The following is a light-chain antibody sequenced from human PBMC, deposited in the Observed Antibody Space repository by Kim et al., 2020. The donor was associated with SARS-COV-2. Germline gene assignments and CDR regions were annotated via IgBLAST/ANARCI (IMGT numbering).Light chain of an antibody. J-gene: IGLJ1*01. V-gene: IGLV1-51*01. CDR1: SSNIGNNY. CDR2: DNN. CDR3: GTWDSSLSAGV. Sequence: GQKVTISCSGSSSNIGNNYVYWYQQLPGTAPKLLIYDNNKRPSGIPDRFSGSKSGTSATLGITGLQTGDEADYYCGTWDSSLSAGVFGTGTKVTVL.